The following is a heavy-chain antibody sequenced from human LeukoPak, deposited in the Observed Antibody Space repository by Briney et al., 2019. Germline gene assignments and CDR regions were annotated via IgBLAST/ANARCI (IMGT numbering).Heavy chain of an antibody. CDR1: GGSITNYY. CDR3: ARRGNFDY. D-gene: IGHD6-13*01. Sequence: ASESLSLTCAVSGGSITNYYWSWIRQPPGKGLEWIGCSHYTGNTNYNPSLKSRVTISVDTSKNQFSLRLSSVTAADTAVYYCARRGNFDYWGQGTLVTVSS. J-gene: IGHJ4*02. CDR2: SHYTGNT. V-gene: IGHV4-59*08.